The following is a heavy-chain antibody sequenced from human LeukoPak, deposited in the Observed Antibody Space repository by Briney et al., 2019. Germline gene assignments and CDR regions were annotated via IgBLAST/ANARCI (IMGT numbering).Heavy chain of an antibody. J-gene: IGHJ4*02. V-gene: IGHV4-59*01. CDR2: IYSAST. CDR1: DGGITGYY. D-gene: IGHD6-13*01. Sequence: SETLSLTCSVSDGGITGYYWGWIRQPPGKGLEWIGHIYSASTNYNPSLKSRVTISVDTFKNQFSLGLNSVTAADTAVYYCARGYSTSWTYYLDHWGQGALVTVSS. CDR3: ARGYSTSWTYYLDH.